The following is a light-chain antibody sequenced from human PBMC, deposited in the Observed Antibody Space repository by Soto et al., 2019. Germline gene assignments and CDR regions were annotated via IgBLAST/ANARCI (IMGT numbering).Light chain of an antibody. CDR3: QQFNNWPQT. J-gene: IGKJ1*01. Sequence: EIQMTQSPSTLSVSVGEGATLSCRASQSVRTNLAWYQQKPGQAPRLLIYDASTRPAGIPARFSGGGSGTEFTLTISSLQSEDFAVYYCQQFNNWPQTFGQGTKVDIK. CDR2: DAS. CDR1: QSVRTN. V-gene: IGKV3-15*01.